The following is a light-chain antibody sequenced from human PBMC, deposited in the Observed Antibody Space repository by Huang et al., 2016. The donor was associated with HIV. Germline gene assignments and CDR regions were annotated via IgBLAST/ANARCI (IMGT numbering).Light chain of an antibody. Sequence: EIVLTQSPATLSLSPGDRATLACRASQSVENSLAWYQQKPDQPPRLRMYDASIRATGIPARFSGSGSGTDFTLTISSLEPDDFAVYYCQERSKWPPVYTFGQGTKLEIK. CDR3: QERSKWPPVYT. V-gene: IGKV3-11*01. J-gene: IGKJ2*01. CDR2: DAS. CDR1: QSVENS.